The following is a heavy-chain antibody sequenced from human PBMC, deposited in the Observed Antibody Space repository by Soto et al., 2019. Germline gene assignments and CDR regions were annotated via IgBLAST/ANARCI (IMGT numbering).Heavy chain of an antibody. D-gene: IGHD2-15*01. CDR3: ARDTQVGDIVVVVAAKPSDAFDI. Sequence: QVQLVQSGAEVKKPGASVKVSCKASGYTFTSYGISWVRQAPGQGLEWMGWISAYNGNTNYVQKLQGRVTMTTDTSTSTAYMELRSLRSDDTAVYYCARDTQVGDIVVVVAAKPSDAFDIWGQGTMVTVSS. CDR1: GYTFTSYG. CDR2: ISAYNGNT. J-gene: IGHJ3*02. V-gene: IGHV1-18*01.